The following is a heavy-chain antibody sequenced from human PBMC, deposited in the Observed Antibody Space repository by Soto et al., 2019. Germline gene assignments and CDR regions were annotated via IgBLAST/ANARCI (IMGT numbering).Heavy chain of an antibody. CDR3: ARDLDTFIVGSTTFDF. CDR2: LWYDGSNK. D-gene: IGHD1-26*01. J-gene: IGHJ4*02. Sequence: GGSLRLSCSASGFTFSSYGVHWVRQAPGKGLEWVAVLWYDGSNKYYADSVKGRFTISRDNSKNILYLQMNSLRAEDTAVYYCARDLDTFIVGSTTFDFWGQGTLVTVSS. V-gene: IGHV3-33*01. CDR1: GFTFSSYG.